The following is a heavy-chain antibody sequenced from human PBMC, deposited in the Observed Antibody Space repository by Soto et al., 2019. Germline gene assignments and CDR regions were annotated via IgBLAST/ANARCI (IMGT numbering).Heavy chain of an antibody. CDR3: AVMTYYDFWSGKGHFDY. CDR2: ISSDGSST. CDR1: GFTLRSYW. D-gene: IGHD3-3*01. J-gene: IGHJ4*02. Sequence: EVQLVESGGDLVQPGGSLRLSCVASGFTLRSYWMHWVRQAPGKGLVWVSRISSDGSSTSYADSVKGRFTISRDNAKNTLYLQMNSLRADDTAVYYCAVMTYYDFWSGKGHFDYWGQGTLVTVSS. V-gene: IGHV3-74*01.